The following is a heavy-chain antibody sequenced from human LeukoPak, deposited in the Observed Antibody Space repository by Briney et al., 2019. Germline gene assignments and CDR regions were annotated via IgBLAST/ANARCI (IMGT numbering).Heavy chain of an antibody. CDR3: ARDRLSAGPPFDY. CDR1: GFTFSSYG. J-gene: IGHJ4*02. D-gene: IGHD3-16*01. Sequence: GGSLRLSCAASGFTFSSYGMHWVRQAPGKGLEWVSYISSSSSTMYYADSVKGRFTISRDNAKNSLYLQMNSLRAEDTAVYYCARDRLSAGPPFDYWGQGTLVTVSS. CDR2: ISSSSSTM. V-gene: IGHV3-48*04.